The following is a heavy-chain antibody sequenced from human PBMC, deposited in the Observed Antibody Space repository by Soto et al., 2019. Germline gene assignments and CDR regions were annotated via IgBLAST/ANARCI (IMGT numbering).Heavy chain of an antibody. J-gene: IGHJ3*02. Sequence: EEQLVQSGAEVKKPGESLKISCQGSGYRFASYWIGWVRQMPGKGLEWMGIIYPIDSDTRYSPSFRCQVTISAEKSINAAYLQWSSLKASDTATYYCDRLKVRYDSSSYSAFDIWGQGTMVAVSS. CDR3: DRLKVRYDSSSYSAFDI. CDR1: GYRFASYW. D-gene: IGHD3-22*01. CDR2: IYPIDSDT. V-gene: IGHV5-51*01.